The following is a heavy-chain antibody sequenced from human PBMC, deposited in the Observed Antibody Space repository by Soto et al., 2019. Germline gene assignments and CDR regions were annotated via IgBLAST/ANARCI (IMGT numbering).Heavy chain of an antibody. Sequence: QVQLVQSGPEIKKPGSSVKVSCKDSGGTSRNYVISWVRQAPGQGLGWMGGIIPSFGTPNYAQKFQGRVTITADGSTSAAYMELSSLRSEDTAVYYCARGYTSSYHYDSTNYGYFDFWGLGTLVTVSS. CDR2: IIPSFGTP. V-gene: IGHV1-69*12. D-gene: IGHD3-22*01. CDR1: GGTSRNYV. CDR3: ARGYTSSYHYDSTNYGYFDF. J-gene: IGHJ4*02.